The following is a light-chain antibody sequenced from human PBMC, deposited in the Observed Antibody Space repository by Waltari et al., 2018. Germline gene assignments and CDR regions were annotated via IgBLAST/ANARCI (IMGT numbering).Light chain of an antibody. CDR1: SSDVWTYNL. CDR2: EGS. J-gene: IGLJ3*02. Sequence: QSALTQPAAVSGSPGQSITISCTGTSSDVWTYNLVSWYHQPPGKAPKLMLYEGSKRPSGFSNRFSGSKSGNTASLTISGLQAEDEADYYCCSYAGSSTLVFGGGTKLTVL. V-gene: IGLV2-23*01. CDR3: CSYAGSSTLV.